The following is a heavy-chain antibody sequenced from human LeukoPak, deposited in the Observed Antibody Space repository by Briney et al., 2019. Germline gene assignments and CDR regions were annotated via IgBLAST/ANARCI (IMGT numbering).Heavy chain of an antibody. V-gene: IGHV4-39*01. D-gene: IGHD3-10*01. Sequence: EPSETLSLTCTVSGGSISSSSYYWGWIRQPPGKGLEWIGSIYYSGSTYYNPSLKSRVTISVDTSKNQFSLKLSSVTAADTALYYCAKHYMGSSYNHGLDCWGQGTLVTVSS. J-gene: IGHJ4*02. CDR3: AKHYMGSSYNHGLDC. CDR2: IYYSGST. CDR1: GGSISSSSYY.